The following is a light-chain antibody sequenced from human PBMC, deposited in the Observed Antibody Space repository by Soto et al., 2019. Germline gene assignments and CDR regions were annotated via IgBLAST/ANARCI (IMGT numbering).Light chain of an antibody. CDR2: DAS. CDR1: ESISIW. Sequence: DIQMNQSPSTLSASVGDRVTISCRASESISIWLAWYQQKPGKAPKVLIYDASNLESGVPSSFSGSGSGTEFTLTISSLQPDDVATYYCQQYNSYGWTFGQGTKVEI. J-gene: IGKJ1*01. CDR3: QQYNSYGWT. V-gene: IGKV1-5*01.